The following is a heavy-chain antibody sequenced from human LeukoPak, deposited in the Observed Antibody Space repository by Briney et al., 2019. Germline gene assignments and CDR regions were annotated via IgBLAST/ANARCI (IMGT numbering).Heavy chain of an antibody. Sequence: SETLSLTCTVSGYSISSGYYWGWIRQPPGKGLEWIGSIYHSGSAYYNPSLKSRVTMSLDASKNQFPLELNSVTPADTAVYYCARGGNYWPQWWFDPWGRGTLVSVSS. CDR1: GYSISSGYY. J-gene: IGHJ5*02. CDR2: IYHSGSA. D-gene: IGHD1-26*01. V-gene: IGHV4-38-2*02. CDR3: ARGGNYWPQWWFDP.